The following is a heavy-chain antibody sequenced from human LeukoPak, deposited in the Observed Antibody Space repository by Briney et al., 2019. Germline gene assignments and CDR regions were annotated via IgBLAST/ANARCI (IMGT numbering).Heavy chain of an antibody. J-gene: IGHJ3*02. D-gene: IGHD2-2*01. Sequence: ASVKVSCKVSGYTLTELSMHWVRQAPGKGLEWMGGFDPEDGETIYAQKFQGRVTMTEDTSTDTAYMELSSLRSEDTAAYYCATVDASTKDAFDIWGQGTMVTVSS. CDR2: FDPEDGET. CDR3: ATVDASTKDAFDI. V-gene: IGHV1-24*01. CDR1: GYTLTELS.